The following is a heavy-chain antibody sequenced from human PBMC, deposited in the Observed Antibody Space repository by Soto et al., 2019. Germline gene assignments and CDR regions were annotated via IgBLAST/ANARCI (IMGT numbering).Heavy chain of an antibody. V-gene: IGHV3-33*01. CDR1: GFTFSSYG. D-gene: IGHD2-2*01. CDR2: IWYDGSNK. Sequence: QVQLVESGGGVVQPGRSLRLSCAASGFTFSSYGMHWVRQAPSKGLEWVAVIWYDGSNKYYADSVKGRFTISRDNSKNTLYLQMNSLRAEDTAVYYCARPFSRRSAYFDYWGQGTLVTVSS. CDR3: ARPFSRRSAYFDY. J-gene: IGHJ4*02.